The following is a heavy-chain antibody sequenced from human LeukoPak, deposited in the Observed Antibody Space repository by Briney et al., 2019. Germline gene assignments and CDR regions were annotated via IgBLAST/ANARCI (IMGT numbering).Heavy chain of an antibody. CDR1: GYSISSSYY. Sequence: SETLSLTCTVSGYSISSSYYWGWIRQPPGKGLERIGSIYHSGSTSYNPSLKSRVTISVDTSKNQFSLKLSSVTAADTAVYYCATYSSGWYYFDYWGQGTLVTVSS. CDR2: IYHSGST. D-gene: IGHD6-19*01. CDR3: ATYSSGWYYFDY. J-gene: IGHJ4*02. V-gene: IGHV4-38-2*02.